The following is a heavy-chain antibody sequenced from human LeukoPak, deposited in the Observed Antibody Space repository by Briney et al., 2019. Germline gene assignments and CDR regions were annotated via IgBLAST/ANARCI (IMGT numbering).Heavy chain of an antibody. CDR1: GGSIRNSNYY. D-gene: IGHD5/OR15-5a*01. V-gene: IGHV4-61*02. CDR3: ATLVSTRYYFDY. Sequence: SETLSLTCTVSGGSIRNSNYYWGWIRQPAGKGLEWIGRIYTSGSTNYNPSLKSRVTMSVDTSKNQFSLRLTSVTAADTAVYFCATLVSTRYYFDYWGQGTLVTVSS. J-gene: IGHJ4*02. CDR2: IYTSGST.